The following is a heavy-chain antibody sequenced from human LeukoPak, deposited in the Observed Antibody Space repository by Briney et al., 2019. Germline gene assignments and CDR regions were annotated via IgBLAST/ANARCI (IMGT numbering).Heavy chain of an antibody. Sequence: PGESLKISCKGSGYSFTSYWIGWVRQMPGKGLEWRGIIYPGDSDTRYSPSFQRQVTISADKSISTAYLQWSSLKASDTAMYYCARPPSRDGYNLGYWGQGTLVTVSS. CDR2: IYPGDSDT. CDR3: ARPPSRDGYNLGY. D-gene: IGHD5-24*01. J-gene: IGHJ4*02. V-gene: IGHV5-51*01. CDR1: GYSFTSYW.